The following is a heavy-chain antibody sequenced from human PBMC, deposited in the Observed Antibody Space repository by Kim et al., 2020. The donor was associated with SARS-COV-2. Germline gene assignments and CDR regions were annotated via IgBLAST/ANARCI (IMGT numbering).Heavy chain of an antibody. CDR2: IYYSGST. CDR3: ARVRAEAAAGRRPFDY. CDR1: GGSVSSGSYY. J-gene: IGHJ4*02. Sequence: SETLSLTCTVSGGSVSSGSYYWSWIRQPPGKGLEWIGYIYYSGSTNYNPSLKSRVTISVDTSKNQFSLKLSSVTAADTAVYYCARVRAEAAAGRRPFDYWGQGTLVTVSS. D-gene: IGHD6-13*01. V-gene: IGHV4-61*01.